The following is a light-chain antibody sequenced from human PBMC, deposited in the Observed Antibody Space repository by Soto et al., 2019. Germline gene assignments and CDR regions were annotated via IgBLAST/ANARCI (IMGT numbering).Light chain of an antibody. CDR3: QQYAGSPGFT. J-gene: IGKJ3*01. V-gene: IGKV3-20*01. CDR1: QSVRSNS. Sequence: EIVLTQSPGTLSLSPGERAALSCRASQSVRSNSLAWYQQKPGQAPRLLIYGASRRATGIPDRFSGSGSGTDFTLTISGLEHEDFAVYYCQQYAGSPGFTFGPGTKVDVK. CDR2: GAS.